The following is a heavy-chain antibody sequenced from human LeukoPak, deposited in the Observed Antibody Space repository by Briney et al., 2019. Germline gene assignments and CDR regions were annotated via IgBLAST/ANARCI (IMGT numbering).Heavy chain of an antibody. CDR1: GYTFTGYY. V-gene: IGHV1-2*02. Sequence: ASVKVSCKASGYTFTGYYMHWVRQAPGQGLEWMGWINPNSGGTNYAQKFQGRVTMTRDTSISTAYMELNRLRSDDTAVYYCARVVVPAARFYYFDYWGQGTLVTVSS. D-gene: IGHD2-2*01. CDR3: ARVVVPAARFYYFDY. J-gene: IGHJ4*02. CDR2: INPNSGGT.